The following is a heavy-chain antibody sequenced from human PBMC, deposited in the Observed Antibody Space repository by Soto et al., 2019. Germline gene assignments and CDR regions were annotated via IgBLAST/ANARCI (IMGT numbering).Heavy chain of an antibody. CDR3: ARASVVVVPAAMGY. CDR1: GFTFSSYG. V-gene: IGHV3-33*01. Sequence: QVQLVESGGGVVQPGRSLRLSCAASGFTFSSYGMHWVRQAPGKGLEWVAVIWYDGSNKYYADSVKGRFNISRDNSNNTLYLQMNSLRAEDTAVYYCARASVVVVPAAMGYWGQGTLVTVSS. D-gene: IGHD2-2*01. J-gene: IGHJ4*02. CDR2: IWYDGSNK.